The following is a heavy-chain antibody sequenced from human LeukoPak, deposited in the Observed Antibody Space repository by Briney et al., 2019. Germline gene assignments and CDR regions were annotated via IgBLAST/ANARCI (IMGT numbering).Heavy chain of an antibody. CDR2: INHSGST. CDR3: ARYCSGGSCYSGLPYYYYYYYMDV. D-gene: IGHD2-15*01. Sequence: PSETLSLTRAVYGGSFSGYYWSWIRQPPGKGLEWIGEINHSGSTNYTPSLKSRVTISVDTSKHQFSLKLSSVTPADTAVYYCARYCSGGSCYSGLPYYYYYYYMDVWGKGTTVTVSS. V-gene: IGHV4-34*01. CDR1: GGSFSGYY. J-gene: IGHJ6*03.